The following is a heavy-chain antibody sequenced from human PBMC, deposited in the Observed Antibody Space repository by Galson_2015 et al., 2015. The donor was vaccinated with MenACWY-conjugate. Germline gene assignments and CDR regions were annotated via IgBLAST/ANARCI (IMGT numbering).Heavy chain of an antibody. V-gene: IGHV3-23*01. D-gene: IGHD2-15*01. CDR2: ISGSGSS. J-gene: IGHJ4*02. CDR3: VREKYCSGGRCYGQFDS. Sequence: SLRLSCAASGFTFSSYAMSWVRQAPGKGLEWVSSISGSGSSSYADSVKGRFTISKDNSKNTLFLQMNSLRADDTAVYYCVREKYCSGGRCYGQFDSWGQGTLVTVSS. CDR1: GFTFSSYA.